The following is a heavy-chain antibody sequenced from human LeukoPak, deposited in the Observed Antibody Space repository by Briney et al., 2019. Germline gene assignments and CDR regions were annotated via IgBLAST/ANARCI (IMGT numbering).Heavy chain of an antibody. Sequence: PGGSLRLSCAASGFTFSSYAMSWVRQAPGKGLEWVSAISGSGGSTYYADSVKGRFTISRDNSKNTLYLQMNSLRAEDTAVYYCAKILEEYYYDSSGYSYWGQGTLVTVSS. CDR3: AKILEEYYYDSSGYSY. CDR2: ISGSGGST. D-gene: IGHD3-22*01. CDR1: GFTFSSYA. V-gene: IGHV3-23*01. J-gene: IGHJ4*02.